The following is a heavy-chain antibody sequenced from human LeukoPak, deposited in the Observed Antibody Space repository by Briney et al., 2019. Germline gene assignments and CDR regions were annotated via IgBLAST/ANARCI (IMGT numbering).Heavy chain of an antibody. CDR3: AKEFPGYSFDY. V-gene: IGHV3-23*01. CDR1: GFTFRSFG. D-gene: IGHD5-12*01. CDR2: FSGSGGST. Sequence: GGSLGLSCEASGFTFRSFGMSWVRQAPGKGLEWVSGFSGSGGSTSYADSVKGRFTISRDMSKNTLYLQMNTLRAEDTAVYYCAKEFPGYSFDYWGQGTLVTVSS. J-gene: IGHJ4*02.